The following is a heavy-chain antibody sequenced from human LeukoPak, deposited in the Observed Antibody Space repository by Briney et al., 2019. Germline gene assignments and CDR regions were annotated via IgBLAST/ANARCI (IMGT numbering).Heavy chain of an antibody. J-gene: IGHJ4*02. V-gene: IGHV3-66*01. D-gene: IGHD2-15*01. CDR1: GFTVTNND. CDR3: ARDLISGPATHDS. CDR2: ITSGGST. Sequence: GGSLRLSCAASGFTVTNNDMNWVRQAPGKGLEWVSVITSGGSTYFADSVKGRFTDSRDNSKNTLSLQMNSLRVEDTAVYYCARDLISGPATHDSWGQGALVTVSS.